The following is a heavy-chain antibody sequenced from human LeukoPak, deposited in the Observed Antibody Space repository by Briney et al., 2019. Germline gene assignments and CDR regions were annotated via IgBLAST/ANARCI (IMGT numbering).Heavy chain of an antibody. Sequence: SETLSLTCTVSGGSISSYYWSWIRQPPGKGPEWIGYIYYSGSTNYNPSLKSRVTISVDTSKNQFSLKLSSVTAADTAVYYCAGPYYYDSSGYTLDYWGQGTLVTVSS. CDR3: AGPYYYDSSGYTLDY. CDR1: GGSISSYY. CDR2: IYYSGST. V-gene: IGHV4-59*01. J-gene: IGHJ4*02. D-gene: IGHD3-22*01.